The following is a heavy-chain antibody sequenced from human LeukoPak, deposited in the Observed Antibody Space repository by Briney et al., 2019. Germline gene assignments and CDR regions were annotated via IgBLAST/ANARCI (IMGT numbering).Heavy chain of an antibody. J-gene: IGHJ4*02. CDR3: ARGHSSGWIYFDY. CDR1: GGSISSSSYY. Sequence: PSETLSLTCTVSGGSISSSSYYWGWIRQPPGKGLEWIGSIYYSGSTYYNPSLKSRVTISVDTSKNQFSLKLSSVTAADTAVYYCARGHSSGWIYFDYWGQGTLVTVSS. CDR2: IYYSGST. D-gene: IGHD6-19*01. V-gene: IGHV4-39*07.